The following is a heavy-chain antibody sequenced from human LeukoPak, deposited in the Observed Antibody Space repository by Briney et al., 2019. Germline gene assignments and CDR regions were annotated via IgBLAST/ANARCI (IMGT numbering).Heavy chain of an antibody. V-gene: IGHV3-15*01. D-gene: IGHD6-13*01. CDR2: IKSKTDGGTT. CDR1: GFTFSNAW. J-gene: IGHJ4*02. CDR3: TTASSSWRFFDY. Sequence: GGSLRLSCAASGFTFSNAWMSWVRQAPGKGLEWVGRIKSKTDGGTTDYAAPVKGRFTISRDDSKNTLYLQMNSLKTEDTAVYYCTTASSSWRFFDYWGQGTLVTVSS.